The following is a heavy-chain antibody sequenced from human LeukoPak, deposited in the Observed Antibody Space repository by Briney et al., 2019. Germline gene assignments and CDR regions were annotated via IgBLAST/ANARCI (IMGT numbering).Heavy chain of an antibody. Sequence: PGGSLRLSCAASGFTFSNYSLTWVRQAPGKGLERVSGISGNGGSTSYADSVKGRFIISRDNSKNTLYLQMNSLRAEDTAVYYCARELGRVGAFDIWGQGTMVTVSS. CDR1: GFTFSNYS. CDR2: ISGNGGST. CDR3: ARELGRVGAFDI. J-gene: IGHJ3*02. V-gene: IGHV3-23*01. D-gene: IGHD1-26*01.